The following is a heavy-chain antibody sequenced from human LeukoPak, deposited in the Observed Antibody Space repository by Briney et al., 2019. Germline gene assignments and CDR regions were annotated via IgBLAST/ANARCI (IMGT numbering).Heavy chain of an antibody. D-gene: IGHD7-27*01. CDR3: ARAPPGDRRMGYLDY. CDR2: IYYSGST. CDR1: GGSISSYY. J-gene: IGHJ4*02. V-gene: IGHV4-59*01. Sequence: PSETLSLTCTVSGGSISSYYWSWIRQPPGKGLEWIGYIYYSGSTNYNPSLKSRVTISVDTSKNQFSLKLRSVTAADTAVYYCARAPPGDRRMGYLDYWGQGTLVTVSS.